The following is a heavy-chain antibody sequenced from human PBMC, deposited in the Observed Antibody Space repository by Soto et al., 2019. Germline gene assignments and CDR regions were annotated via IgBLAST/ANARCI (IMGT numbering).Heavy chain of an antibody. CDR1: GFTFSSYG. V-gene: IGHV3-30*18. CDR3: AKDDNVGCSGGSCYSAAYYYGMDV. CDR2: ISYDGSNK. D-gene: IGHD2-15*01. Sequence: PGGSLRLSCAASGFTFSSYGMHWVRQAPGKGLEWVAVISYDGSNKYYADSVKGRFTISRDNSKNTLYLQMNSLRAEDTAVYYCAKDDNVGCSGGSCYSAAYYYGMDVWGQGTTVTVAS. J-gene: IGHJ6*02.